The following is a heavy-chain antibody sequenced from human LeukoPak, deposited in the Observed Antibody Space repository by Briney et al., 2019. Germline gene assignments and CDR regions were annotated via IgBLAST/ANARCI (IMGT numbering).Heavy chain of an antibody. CDR3: AKAAYGDYVNWFDP. D-gene: IGHD4-17*01. CDR2: ISSSGSTI. V-gene: IGHV3-11*01. J-gene: IGHJ5*02. CDR1: GFTFSDYY. Sequence: PGGSLRLSCAASGFTFSDYYMSWIRQAPGKGLEWVSYISSSGSTIYYADSVKGRFTISRDNSKNTLYLQMNSLRAEDTALYYCAKAAYGDYVNWFDPWGQGTLVTVSS.